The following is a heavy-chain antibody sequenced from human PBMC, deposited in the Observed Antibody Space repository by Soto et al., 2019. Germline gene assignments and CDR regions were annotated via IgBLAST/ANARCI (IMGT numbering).Heavy chain of an antibody. CDR1: GGSISSGGYY. Sequence: QVQLQESGPGLVKPSQTLSLTCTVSGGSISSGGYYWSWIRQHPGKGLEWIGYIYYSGSTYYNPSLKSRVSISVDTSKNQFSLKLSSVTAADTAVYYCARFSISGLAIDYWGQGTLVTVSS. CDR3: ARFSISGLAIDY. CDR2: IYYSGST. V-gene: IGHV4-31*03. D-gene: IGHD6-19*01. J-gene: IGHJ4*02.